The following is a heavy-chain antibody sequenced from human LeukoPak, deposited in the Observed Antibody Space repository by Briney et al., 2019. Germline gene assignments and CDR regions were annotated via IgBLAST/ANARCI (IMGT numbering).Heavy chain of an antibody. CDR3: ARDLNSYCSGGSCTGY. V-gene: IGHV1-2*04. D-gene: IGHD2-15*01. Sequence: ASVKVSCKASGYTFTGYYMHWVRQAPGQGLEWMGWINPNSGGSNYAQKFQGWVTMTRDTSISTAYMELSRLRSDDTAVYYCARDLNSYCSGGSCTGYWGQGTLVTVSS. J-gene: IGHJ4*02. CDR1: GYTFTGYY. CDR2: INPNSGGS.